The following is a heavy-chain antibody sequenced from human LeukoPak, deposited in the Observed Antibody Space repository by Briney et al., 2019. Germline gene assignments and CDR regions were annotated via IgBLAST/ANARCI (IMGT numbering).Heavy chain of an antibody. D-gene: IGHD6-19*01. Sequence: SGTLSLTCAVYGGSFSGYYWSWIRQPPGKGLEWIGEINHSGSTNYNPSLKSRVTISVDTSKNQFSLKLSSVTAADTAVYYCARVHSSGWYLNIVFDYWGQGTLVTVSS. CDR1: GGSFSGYY. CDR3: ARVHSSGWYLNIVFDY. CDR2: INHSGST. J-gene: IGHJ4*02. V-gene: IGHV4-34*01.